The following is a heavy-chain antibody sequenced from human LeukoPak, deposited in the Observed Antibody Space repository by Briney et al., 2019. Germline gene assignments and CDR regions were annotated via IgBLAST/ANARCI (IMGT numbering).Heavy chain of an antibody. V-gene: IGHV3-33*01. CDR1: GFTFSSYG. Sequence: VGSPRLSCAASGFTFSSYGMHWVRQAPGKGLEWVAVIWYDVSHKYYEDSVQGRFTISRDNSKNTQYLQMNSLTAEDTAVYYCARDQGHFDYWGQGTLVTVSS. J-gene: IGHJ4*02. CDR3: ARDQGHFDY. CDR2: IWYDVSHK.